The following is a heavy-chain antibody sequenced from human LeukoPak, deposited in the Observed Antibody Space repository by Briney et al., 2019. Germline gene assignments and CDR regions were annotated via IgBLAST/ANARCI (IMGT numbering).Heavy chain of an antibody. J-gene: IGHJ6*02. V-gene: IGHV3-23*01. CDR3: ASGDYVPDYYYGMDV. CDR2: ISGSGGSS. D-gene: IGHD4-17*01. CDR1: GFTFSSYA. Sequence: GGSLRLSCAASGFTFSSYAMSWVRQAPGKGLEWVSAISGSGGSSYYAGSVKGRFTISRDNSKNTLYLQMNSLRAEDTAVYYCASGDYVPDYYYGMDVWGQGTTVTVSS.